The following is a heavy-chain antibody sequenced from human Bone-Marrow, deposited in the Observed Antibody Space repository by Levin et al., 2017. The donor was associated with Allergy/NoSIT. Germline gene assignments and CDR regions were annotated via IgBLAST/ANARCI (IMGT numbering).Heavy chain of an antibody. CDR1: GFSFSTSD. Sequence: PGGSLRLSCAASGFSFSTSDMHWVRQAPGKGLEWVSAIGTVGDTYYPASVTGRFTISRENAKNSLYLQINSLRAGDTAVYYCAREGSSAWWNNWYFDFWGRGTRVTVSS. CDR3: AREGSSAWWNNWYFDF. V-gene: IGHV3-13*01. D-gene: IGHD6-19*01. J-gene: IGHJ2*01. CDR2: IGTVGDT.